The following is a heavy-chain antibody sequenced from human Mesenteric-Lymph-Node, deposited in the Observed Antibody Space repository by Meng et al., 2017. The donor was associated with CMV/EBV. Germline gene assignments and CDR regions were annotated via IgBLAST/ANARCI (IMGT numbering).Heavy chain of an antibody. D-gene: IGHD2-2*01. Sequence: LSLTCAASGFTFSSYWMSWVRQAPGKGLEWVANIKQDGSEKYYVDSVKGRFTISRDNAKNSLYLQMNSLRAEDTAVYYCARDELRYCSDTSCYEALTGQRGWFDPWGQGTLVTVSS. V-gene: IGHV3-7*01. CDR1: GFTFSSYW. CDR3: ARDELRYCSDTSCYEALTGQRGWFDP. J-gene: IGHJ5*02. CDR2: IKQDGSEK.